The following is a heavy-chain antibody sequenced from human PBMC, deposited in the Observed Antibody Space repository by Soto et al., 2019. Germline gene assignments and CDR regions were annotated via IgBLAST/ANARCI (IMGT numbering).Heavy chain of an antibody. Sequence: QITLKESGPTLVKPTQTLTLTCTFSGFSLSTDGVGVGWIRQPPGKALEWLALIWWNDDKRYNPSLGSRPTITKDPSKNQVVLTMANVGPVDTGTYYCAHTDSPGGQFYYMDVWGTGTTVTVSS. CDR1: GFSLSTDGVG. CDR2: IWWNDDK. V-gene: IGHV2-5*01. J-gene: IGHJ6*03. D-gene: IGHD2-21*01. CDR3: AHTDSPGGQFYYMDV.